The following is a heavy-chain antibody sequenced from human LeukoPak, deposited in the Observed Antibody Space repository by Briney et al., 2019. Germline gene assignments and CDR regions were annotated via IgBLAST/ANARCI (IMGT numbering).Heavy chain of an antibody. CDR3: ARVATELLWFGELVPTYAFDI. CDR1: GGSISSSNR. CDR2: IYHSGST. J-gene: IGHJ3*02. Sequence: SETLSLTCAVSGGSISSSNRWSWVRQPPGKGLEWIGEIYHSGSTNYNPSLKSRVTISVDKSKNQFSLKLSSVTAADTAVYYCARVATELLWFGELVPTYAFDIWGQGTMVTVSS. D-gene: IGHD3-10*01. V-gene: IGHV4-4*02.